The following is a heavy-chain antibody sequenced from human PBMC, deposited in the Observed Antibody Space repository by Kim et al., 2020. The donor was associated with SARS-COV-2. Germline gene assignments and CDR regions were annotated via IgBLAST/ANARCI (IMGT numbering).Heavy chain of an antibody. Sequence: ASVKVSCKACGYMFTSYGFSWVRQASGQGLEWLGWISARDGGTKYGQKVQGRVIMTTDTSTNTAYMELWSLRSDDTAMYYCARGAYGDVSFDYWGQGTLVTVSS. V-gene: IGHV1-18*04. D-gene: IGHD4-17*01. CDR2: ISARDGGT. CDR3: ARGAYGDVSFDY. CDR1: GYMFTSYG. J-gene: IGHJ4*02.